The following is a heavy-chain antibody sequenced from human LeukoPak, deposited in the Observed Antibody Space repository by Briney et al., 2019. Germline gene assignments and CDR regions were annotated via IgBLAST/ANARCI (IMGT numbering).Heavy chain of an antibody. CDR2: ISGSGGST. D-gene: IGHD5-12*01. V-gene: IGHV3-23*01. Sequence: GGSLRLSCAASGFTFSSYAMSWVRQAPGKGLEWVSAISGSGGSTYYADSVNGRFTISRDNSKNTLYLQMNSLRAEDTAVYYCAKPREDGYEEYYFDYWGQGTLVTVSS. CDR3: AKPREDGYEEYYFDY. J-gene: IGHJ4*02. CDR1: GFTFSSYA.